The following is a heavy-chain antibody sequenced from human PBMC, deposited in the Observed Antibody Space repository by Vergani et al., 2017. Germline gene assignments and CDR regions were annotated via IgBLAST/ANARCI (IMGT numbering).Heavy chain of an antibody. J-gene: IGHJ4*02. V-gene: IGHV3-9*01. D-gene: IGHD6-19*01. CDR1: GFTFDDYA. Sequence: EVQLVESGGGLVQPGRSLRLSCAASGFTFDDYAMHWVRQAPGKGLEWVSGISWNSGSIGYADSVKGRFTISRDNSKNTLYLQMNSLRAEDTAVYYCAREGYSSGWYYFDYWGQGTLVTVSS. CDR2: ISWNSGSI. CDR3: AREGYSSGWYYFDY.